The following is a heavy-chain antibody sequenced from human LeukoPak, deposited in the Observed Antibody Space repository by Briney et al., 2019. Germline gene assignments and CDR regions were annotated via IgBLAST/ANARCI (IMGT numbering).Heavy chain of an antibody. V-gene: IGHV3-23*01. CDR3: AKHAGSGWYSDLDY. CDR2: ISGSGGGT. D-gene: IGHD6-19*01. Sequence: AGGSLRLSCTASGFTFSSYVMSWVRQAPGKGLEWVSGISGSGGGTFYADSVKGRFTVSRDNPKNTLYLHMNSLRAEDTALYYCAKHAGSGWYSDLDYWGQGTLVTVPS. J-gene: IGHJ4*02. CDR1: GFTFSSYV.